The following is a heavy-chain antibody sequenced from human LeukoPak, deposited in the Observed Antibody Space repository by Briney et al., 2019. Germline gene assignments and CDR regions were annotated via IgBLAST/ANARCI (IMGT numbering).Heavy chain of an antibody. J-gene: IGHJ4*02. CDR1: GGSISSGGYY. CDR2: IYYSGST. D-gene: IGHD4-17*01. Sequence: SQTLSLTCTVSGGSISSGGYYWSWIRQHPGKGLEWIGYIYYSGSTYYNPSLKSRVTISEDTSKNQFSLKLSSVTAADTAVYYCARGSYGDYYTDYWGQGTLVTVSS. CDR3: ARGSYGDYYTDY. V-gene: IGHV4-31*03.